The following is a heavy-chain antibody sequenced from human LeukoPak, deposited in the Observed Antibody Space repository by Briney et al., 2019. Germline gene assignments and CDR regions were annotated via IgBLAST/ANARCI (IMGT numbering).Heavy chain of an antibody. Sequence: GAXVKVSXKTSGYTFTSYYMHWVRQAPGQGLEWMGIINPSGGSTSYAQKFQGRVTITRDTSASTAYMELRSLRSDDTAVYYCARVGQVGAMSHWGQGTLVTVSS. CDR1: GYTFTSYY. CDR3: ARVGQVGAMSH. V-gene: IGHV1-46*01. D-gene: IGHD1-26*01. CDR2: INPSGGST. J-gene: IGHJ4*02.